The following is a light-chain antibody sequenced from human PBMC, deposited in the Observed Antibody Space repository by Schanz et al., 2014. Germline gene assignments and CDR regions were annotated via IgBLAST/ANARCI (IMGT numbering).Light chain of an antibody. J-gene: IGLJ2*01. CDR1: SSNIGANYD. V-gene: IGLV1-40*01. CDR2: GNI. Sequence: QSVLTQPPSVSGAPGQRVTISCTGSSSNIGANYDVHWYQQVPGTAPKLLIYGNINRPSGVPDRFSGSKSGTSASLAITGLQAEDEADYYCQSYDSSLSGPVFGGGTKLTVL. CDR3: QSYDSSLSGPV.